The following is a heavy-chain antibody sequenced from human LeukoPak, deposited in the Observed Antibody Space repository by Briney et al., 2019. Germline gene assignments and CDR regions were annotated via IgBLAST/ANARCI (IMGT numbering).Heavy chain of an antibody. CDR3: ARAKYLDY. Sequence: ASVKVSCKASGYTFTDYYVHWVRQAPGQGLEWMGGINPNSGGTNFAQKFQGRVTMARDTSIRTVYLEMSSLRSDDTALYYCARAKYLDYWGQGTPVTVSP. CDR1: GYTFTDYY. CDR2: INPNSGGT. J-gene: IGHJ4*02. V-gene: IGHV1-2*02.